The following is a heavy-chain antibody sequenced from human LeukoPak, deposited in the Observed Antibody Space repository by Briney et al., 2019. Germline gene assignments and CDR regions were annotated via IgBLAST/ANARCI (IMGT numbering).Heavy chain of an antibody. CDR3: AKYGPQDSGSSHFDY. Sequence: GGSLRLSCAASGFTFSSYAMSWVRQAPGKGLEWVSAIRDSGSSTHYADSVKGRFTTSRDNSKNTLFLQMNSLRAEDTAIYYYAKYGPQDSGSSHFDYWGQGALVTVSS. V-gene: IGHV3-23*01. J-gene: IGHJ4*02. CDR2: IRDSGSST. CDR1: GFTFSSYA. D-gene: IGHD1-26*01.